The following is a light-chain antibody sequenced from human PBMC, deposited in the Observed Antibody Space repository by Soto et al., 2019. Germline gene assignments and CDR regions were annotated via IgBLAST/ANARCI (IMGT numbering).Light chain of an antibody. CDR1: SSNIGADYN. CDR3: QSYDSSLSGYV. J-gene: IGLJ1*01. Sequence: QSVLTHPPSVSGAPGQRVTISCTGSSSNIGADYNVHWYQQLPGTAPKLLISGNSNRPSGVPDRFSGSKSGTSASLAITGLQAEDEADYYCQSYDSSLSGYVFGTGTKSPS. V-gene: IGLV1-40*01. CDR2: GNS.